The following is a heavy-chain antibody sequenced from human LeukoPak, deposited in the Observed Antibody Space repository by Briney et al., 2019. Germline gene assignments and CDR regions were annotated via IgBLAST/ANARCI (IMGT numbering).Heavy chain of an antibody. CDR3: ARAYSSSWSVPGYYFDY. Sequence: SVKVSCKASGGTFSSYAITWVRQAPGQGLEWMGGIITIFGTANYAQKFQGRVTITTDESTSTAYMELRSLRSEDTAMYYCARAYSSSWSVPGYYFDYWGQGTLVTVSS. CDR2: IITIFGTA. J-gene: IGHJ4*02. D-gene: IGHD6-13*01. CDR1: GGTFSSYA. V-gene: IGHV1-69*05.